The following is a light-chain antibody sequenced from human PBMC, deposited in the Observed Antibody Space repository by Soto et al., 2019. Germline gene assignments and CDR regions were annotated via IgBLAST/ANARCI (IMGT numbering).Light chain of an antibody. CDR1: QSVGSL. V-gene: IGKV3-15*01. CDR3: QQYGSSPRT. CDR2: GAT. Sequence: EIVMTQSPATLSVSPGEGATLSCRASQSVGSLLAWYLQKPGQAPRLLIHGATTRATGIPARFSGSGSGTDFTLTISSLEPEDFAVYYCQQYGSSPRTFGQGTKVDIK. J-gene: IGKJ1*01.